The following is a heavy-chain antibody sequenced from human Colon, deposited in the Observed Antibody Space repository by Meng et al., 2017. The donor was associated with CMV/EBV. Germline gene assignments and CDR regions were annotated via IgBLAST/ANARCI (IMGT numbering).Heavy chain of an antibody. D-gene: IGHD3-3*01. J-gene: IGHJ4*02. CDR1: GFRFSGYS. Sequence: GESLKISCSASGFRFSGYSMNWVRQSPEKGLEWVSIIFGGSTGTKYADSVRGRFTISRDNSENTFYLQLDGLRAEDTATYYCAKDRYYDFWTGYYNAFDYWGQGTLVTVSS. CDR2: IFGGSTGT. CDR3: AKDRYYDFWTGYYNAFDY. V-gene: IGHV3-23*03.